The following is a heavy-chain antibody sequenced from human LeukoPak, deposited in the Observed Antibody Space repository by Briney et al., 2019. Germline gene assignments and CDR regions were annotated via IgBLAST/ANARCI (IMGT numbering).Heavy chain of an antibody. V-gene: IGHV4-38-2*01. D-gene: IGHD3-22*01. J-gene: IGHJ4*02. Sequence: TSETLSLTCAVSGYSIRSGYHWSWIRQPPGKGLEWIGSIYQSGSTYYNPSLKSRVTISVDTSKNQFSLNLSSVTAADSAVYYCARRDFDSSGYLSFYSDYWGQGTLVTVSS. CDR3: ARRDFDSSGYLSFYSDY. CDR2: IYQSGST. CDR1: GYSIRSGYH.